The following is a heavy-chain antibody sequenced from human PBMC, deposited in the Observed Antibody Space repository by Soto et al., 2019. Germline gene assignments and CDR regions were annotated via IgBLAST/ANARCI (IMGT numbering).Heavy chain of an antibody. J-gene: IGHJ6*02. Sequence: SETLSLTCTVSGGSISSYYWSWIRQPPGKGLEWIGYIYYSGSTNYNPSLKSRVTISVDTSKNQFSLKLSSVTAADTAVYYCARDRAVVGATSPVYYYYYGMDVWGQGTTVTVSS. CDR2: IYYSGST. V-gene: IGHV4-59*01. D-gene: IGHD1-26*01. CDR1: GGSISSYY. CDR3: ARDRAVVGATSPVYYYYYGMDV.